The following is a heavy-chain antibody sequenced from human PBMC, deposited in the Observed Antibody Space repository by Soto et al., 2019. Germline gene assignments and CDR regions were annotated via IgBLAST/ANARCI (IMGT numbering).Heavy chain of an antibody. Sequence: EVQLLESGGGLVQPGGSLRLSCAASGFTFSSYAMSWVRQAPGKGLEWVSAISGSGGSTYYADSVKGRFTISRDNSKNSLYLQMSSLRAEDTAVYYCAKGCTVAKPPYYFDYWGQGTLVTVSS. CDR1: GFTFSSYA. V-gene: IGHV3-23*01. CDR3: AKGCTVAKPPYYFDY. D-gene: IGHD4-17*01. CDR2: ISGSGGST. J-gene: IGHJ4*02.